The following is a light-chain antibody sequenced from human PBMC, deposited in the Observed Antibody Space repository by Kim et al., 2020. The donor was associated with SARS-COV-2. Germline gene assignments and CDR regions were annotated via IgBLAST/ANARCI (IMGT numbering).Light chain of an antibody. CDR1: SLRSYY. CDR2: GKN. J-gene: IGLJ2*01. V-gene: IGLV3-19*01. CDR3: NSRDSNDNVV. Sequence: VALGQTVRITCQGDSLRSYYATWYQQKPGQAPILVIYGKNNRPAGIPDRFSGSSSGNTASLTISGTQAGDEADYYCNSRDSNDNVVFGGGTKLTVL.